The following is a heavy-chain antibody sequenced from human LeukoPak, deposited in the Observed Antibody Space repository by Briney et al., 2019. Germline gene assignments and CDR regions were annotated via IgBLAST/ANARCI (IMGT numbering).Heavy chain of an antibody. CDR2: IIPIFGIA. Sequence: SVKVSCKASGGTFSSYAISWVRQVPGQGLEWMGRIIPIFGIANYAQKFQGRVTITADKSTSTAYMELSSLRSEDTAVYYCAREASGSNYDFWSGYSEWFDPWSQGTLVTVSS. D-gene: IGHD3-3*01. CDR3: AREASGSNYDFWSGYSEWFDP. V-gene: IGHV1-69*04. CDR1: GGTFSSYA. J-gene: IGHJ5*02.